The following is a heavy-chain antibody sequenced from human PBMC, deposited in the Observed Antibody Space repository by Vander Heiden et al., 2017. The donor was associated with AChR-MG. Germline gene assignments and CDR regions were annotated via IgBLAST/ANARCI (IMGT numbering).Heavy chain of an antibody. Sequence: EVQLVESGGGLVQPGRSLRLSCAASGFTFDDYAMHWVRQAPGKGLGWVSGISWNSGSIGYADSVKGRFTISRDNAKNSLYLQMNSLRAEDTALYYCAKDPLRGGGQLVRWFDPWVQGTLVTVSS. CDR3: AKDPLRGGGQLVRWFDP. CDR2: ISWNSGSI. V-gene: IGHV3-9*01. J-gene: IGHJ5*02. CDR1: GFTFDDYA. D-gene: IGHD6-6*01.